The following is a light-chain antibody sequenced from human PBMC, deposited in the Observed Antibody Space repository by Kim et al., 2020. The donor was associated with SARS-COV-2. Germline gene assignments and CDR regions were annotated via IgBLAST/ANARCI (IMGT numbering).Light chain of an antibody. CDR3: NSRDSSGNRLV. Sequence: ALGQTGRITCQGDSLRTYYASWYQQKPGQAPILVIYGKNNRPSGIPDRFSGSSSGNTASLTITGAQAEDEADYYCNSRDSSGNRLVFGGGTQLTVL. J-gene: IGLJ2*01. V-gene: IGLV3-19*01. CDR2: GKN. CDR1: SLRTYY.